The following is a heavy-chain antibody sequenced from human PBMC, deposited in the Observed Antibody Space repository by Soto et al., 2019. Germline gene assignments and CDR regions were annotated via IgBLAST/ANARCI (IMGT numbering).Heavy chain of an antibody. J-gene: IGHJ5*02. CDR2: IYYSGST. CDR3: ARQLAYDFWSGNGWFDP. D-gene: IGHD3-3*01. CDR1: GGSISSSSYY. Sequence: QLQLQESGPGLVKPSETLSLTCTVSGGSISSSSYYWGWIRQPPGKGLEWIGSIYYSGSTYYNPSLKSRVTLSVDTSKNQFSLKLSSVTAADTAVYYCARQLAYDFWSGNGWFDPWGQGTLVTVSS. V-gene: IGHV4-39*01.